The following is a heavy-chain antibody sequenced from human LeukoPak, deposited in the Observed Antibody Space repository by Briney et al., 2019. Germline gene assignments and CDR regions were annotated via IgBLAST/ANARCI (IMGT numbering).Heavy chain of an antibody. V-gene: IGHV3-23*01. CDR2: ISGSGGST. Sequence: GGSLRLSCAASGFTFSNYGMSWVRQAPGKGLEWVSGISGSGGSTYYADSVKGRFTISRDNSKNTLFLQTNSLRAEDTAVYYCARNLAAPGDYWGQGTLVTVSS. J-gene: IGHJ4*02. CDR1: GFTFSNYG. D-gene: IGHD6-13*01. CDR3: ARNLAAPGDY.